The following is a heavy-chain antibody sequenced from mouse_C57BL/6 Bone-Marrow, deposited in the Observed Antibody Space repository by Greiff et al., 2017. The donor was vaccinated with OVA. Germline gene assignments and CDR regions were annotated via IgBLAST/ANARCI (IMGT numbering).Heavy chain of an antibody. CDR2: FDPEDGET. CDR3: AIDGYWDAMDY. CDR1: GFTIKAYY. Sequence: EVQLHQSGAELVKPGAPVKLSCTASGFTIKAYYMHWVKQRPEQGLEWFGRFDPEDGETKYAPKFQGKAPITADTSSTTAYLQFISLTSEDTAVDYCAIDGYWDAMDYWGQGTSVTVSS. V-gene: IGHV14-2*01. D-gene: IGHD2-3*01. J-gene: IGHJ4*01.